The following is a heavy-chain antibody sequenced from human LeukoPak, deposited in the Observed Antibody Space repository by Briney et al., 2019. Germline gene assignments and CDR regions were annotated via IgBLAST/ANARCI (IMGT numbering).Heavy chain of an antibody. V-gene: IGHV3-21*01. Sequence: PGGSLRLSSAASGFTFSSYSMNWVRQAPGKGLEWVSSISSSSSYIYYADSVKGRFTISRDNAKNSLYLQMNSLRAEDTAVYYCANSPKALGYCSSTSCYGWGQGTLVTVSS. CDR1: GFTFSSYS. J-gene: IGHJ4*02. CDR2: ISSSSSYI. D-gene: IGHD2-2*01. CDR3: ANSPKALGYCSSTSCYG.